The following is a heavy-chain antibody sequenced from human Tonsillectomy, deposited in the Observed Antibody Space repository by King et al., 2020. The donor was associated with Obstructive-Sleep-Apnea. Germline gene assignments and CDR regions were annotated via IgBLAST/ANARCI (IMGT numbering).Heavy chain of an antibody. Sequence: VQLQQWGAGLLKPSEILSLTCAVYGGSFSDYYWSWIRQPPGKGLEWIGEINHSGSTNYNPSLKSRVTISVDTSKNQFSLKLSSVTAADTAVYYCARVPLSYYGSWSNWYFDLWGRGTLVTVSS. J-gene: IGHJ2*01. CDR1: GGSFSDYY. CDR2: INHSGST. V-gene: IGHV4-34*01. D-gene: IGHD3-10*01. CDR3: ARVPLSYYGSWSNWYFDL.